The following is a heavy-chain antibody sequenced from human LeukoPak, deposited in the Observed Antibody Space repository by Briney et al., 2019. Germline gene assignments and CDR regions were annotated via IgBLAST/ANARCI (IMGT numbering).Heavy chain of an antibody. CDR3: AKDHYSNYGYFDY. V-gene: IGHV3-74*01. CDR2: INEDGSST. D-gene: IGHD4-11*01. Sequence: GGSLRLSCAASGYTFSRYWMHWVRQGPGKGLVWVSRINEDGSSTSYAESVRGRFTISRDNAKNTLYLQMNSLRAEDTAVYYCAKDHYSNYGYFDYWGQGTLATVSS. J-gene: IGHJ4*02. CDR1: GYTFSRYW.